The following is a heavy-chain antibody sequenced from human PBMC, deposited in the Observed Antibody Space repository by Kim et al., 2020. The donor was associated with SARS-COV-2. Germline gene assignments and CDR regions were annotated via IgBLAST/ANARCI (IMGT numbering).Heavy chain of an antibody. CDR2: ISYDGSNK. J-gene: IGHJ4*02. D-gene: IGHD5-12*01. CDR1: GFTFSSYG. CDR3: AKVGVGIVATRGGFIDY. V-gene: IGHV3-30*18. Sequence: GGSLRLSCAASGFTFSSYGMHWVRQAPGKGLEWVAVISYDGSNKYYADSVKGRFTISRDNSKNTLYLQMNSLRAEDTAVYYCAKVGVGIVATRGGFIDYWGQGTLVTVSS.